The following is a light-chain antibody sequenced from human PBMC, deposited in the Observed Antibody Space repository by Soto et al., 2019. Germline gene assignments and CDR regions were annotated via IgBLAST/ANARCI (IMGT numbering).Light chain of an antibody. Sequence: QSVLTQPASVSGSPGQSITISCTGTSSDVGGYNYVSWYQQHPGKAPKLMIYDVSTRPSGVSTRFSGSKSVNTASLTISGLQAEDEADYYCSSYTSSSTVVFGGGTKVTVL. CDR2: DVS. J-gene: IGLJ2*01. V-gene: IGLV2-14*01. CDR3: SSYTSSSTVV. CDR1: SSDVGGYNY.